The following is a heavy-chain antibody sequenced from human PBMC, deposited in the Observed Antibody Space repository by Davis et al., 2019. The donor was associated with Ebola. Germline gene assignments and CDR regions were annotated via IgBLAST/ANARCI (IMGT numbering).Heavy chain of an antibody. J-gene: IGHJ6*02. CDR1: GGSISSSSYY. Sequence: PSETLSLTCTVSGGSISSSSYYWSWIRQHPGKGLEWIGYIYYSGSTYYNPSLKSRVTISVDTSKNQFSLKLSSVTAADTAVYYCARREATSLSDYGMDVWGQGTTVTVSS. CDR2: IYYSGST. V-gene: IGHV4-31*03. CDR3: ARREATSLSDYGMDV. D-gene: IGHD1-26*01.